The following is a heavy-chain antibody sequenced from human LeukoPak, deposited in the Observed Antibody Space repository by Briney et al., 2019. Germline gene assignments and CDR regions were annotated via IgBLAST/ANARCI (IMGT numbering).Heavy chain of an antibody. CDR3: ARGGRIMITFGGPSRTNDAFDI. D-gene: IGHD3-16*01. V-gene: IGHV1-46*01. CDR2: INPSGGST. CDR1: GYTFTSYY. J-gene: IGHJ3*02. Sequence: ASVKVSCKASGYTFTSYYMHWVRQAPGQGLEWMGIINPSGGSTSYAQKFQGRVTMTRDTSTSTVYMELSSLRSEDTAEYYCARGGRIMITFGGPSRTNDAFDIWGQGTMVTVSS.